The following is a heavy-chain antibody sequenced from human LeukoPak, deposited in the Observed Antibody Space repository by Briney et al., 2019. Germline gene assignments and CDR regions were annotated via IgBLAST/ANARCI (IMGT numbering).Heavy chain of an antibody. J-gene: IGHJ6*02. CDR3: ARENIGVVPGNYYYYGMDV. D-gene: IGHD2-2*01. CDR2: MNPNSGNT. CDR1: GYTFTSYD. Sequence: ASVKVSCKASGYTFTSYDINWVRQATGQGLEWMGWMNPNSGNTGYAQKFQGRVTMTRNTSISTAYMELSSLRSEDTAVYYCARENIGVVPGNYYYYGMDVWGQGTTVTVSS. V-gene: IGHV1-8*01.